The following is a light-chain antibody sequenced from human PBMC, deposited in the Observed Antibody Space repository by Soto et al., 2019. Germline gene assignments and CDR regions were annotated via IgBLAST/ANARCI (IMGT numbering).Light chain of an antibody. V-gene: IGKV3-15*01. CDR1: ETVATN. CDR2: GAS. CDR3: QQYVEWPPMT. Sequence: EVVMTQSPATLSVSPGERATLSCRASETVATNLTWYQQKPGQAPRLLISGASTRSAGISARFRGSGSGTEFALTISSLRSEDSAIYYCQQYVEWPPMTFGQGTKVEI. J-gene: IGKJ1*01.